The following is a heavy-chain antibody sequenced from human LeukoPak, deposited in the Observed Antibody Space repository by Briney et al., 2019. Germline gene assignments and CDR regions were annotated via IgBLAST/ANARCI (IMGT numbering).Heavy chain of an antibody. CDR2: INPNSGGT. D-gene: IGHD6-19*01. CDR1: GYTFTGNY. J-gene: IGHJ3*02. V-gene: IGHV1-2*02. Sequence: ASVKVSCKASGYTFTGNYMHLLRQAPAQGLEWMGWINPNSGGTNYAQKFQGRVTMTRDTSISTAYMELSRLRSDDTAVYYCARAGIAVAGDDAFDIWGQGTMVTVSS. CDR3: ARAGIAVAGDDAFDI.